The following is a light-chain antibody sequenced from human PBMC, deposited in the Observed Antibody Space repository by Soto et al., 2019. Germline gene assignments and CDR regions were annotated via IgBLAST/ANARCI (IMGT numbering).Light chain of an antibody. V-gene: IGKV1-39*01. J-gene: IGKJ5*01. Sequence: DLQMTQSPSSLSASVGDRVTITCRASQSISRNLNWYQHKPGKAPKLLIYAASSLQNGVPSRFXGSGSGTEFTLSISSLQPEDFGTYYCQQSYTTASITFGQGTRLEIK. CDR3: QQSYTTASIT. CDR2: AAS. CDR1: QSISRN.